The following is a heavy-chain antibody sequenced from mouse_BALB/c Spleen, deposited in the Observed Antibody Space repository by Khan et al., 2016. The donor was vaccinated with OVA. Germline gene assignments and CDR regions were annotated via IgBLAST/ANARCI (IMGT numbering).Heavy chain of an antibody. J-gene: IGHJ3*01. CDR1: GYSITSGYY. V-gene: IGHV3-6*02. D-gene: IGHD2-14*01. CDR3: ARAYLRYDETWFAY. CDR2: MNYDGTN. Sequence: EVQLQESGPGLVKPSQSLSLTCSVTGYSITSGYYWNWIRQFPGNKLEWMGYMNYDGTNTYNPSLKNRISIPRDTSTHQFFLKLISLTTEETATYYCARAYLRYDETWFAYWGQGTLVTGSA.